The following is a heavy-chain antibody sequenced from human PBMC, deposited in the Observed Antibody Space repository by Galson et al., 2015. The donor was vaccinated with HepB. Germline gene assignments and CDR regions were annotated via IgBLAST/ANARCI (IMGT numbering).Heavy chain of an antibody. CDR2: ISYDGSNK. D-gene: IGHD6-19*01. CDR3: ARDRGHFIAVARGGFDY. J-gene: IGHJ4*02. CDR1: GFTFSSYA. V-gene: IGHV3-30-3*01. Sequence: SLRLSCAASGFTFSSYAMHWVRQAPGKGLEWVAVISYDGSNKYYADSVKGRFTISRDNSKNTLYLQMNSLRAEDTAVYYCARDRGHFIAVARGGFDYWGQGTLVTVSS.